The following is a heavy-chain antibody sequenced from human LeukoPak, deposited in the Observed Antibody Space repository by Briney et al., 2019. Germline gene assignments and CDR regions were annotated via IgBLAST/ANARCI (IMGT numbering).Heavy chain of an antibody. V-gene: IGHV3-7*01. Sequence: GGSLRLSCAASGFTFSSYGMHWVRQAPGKGLEWVANINQDGSEKYYVDSVKGRFTISRDNAKNSLYLQMNSLRAEDTAVYYCARDLHSSGWTDYWGQGTLVTVSS. D-gene: IGHD6-19*01. J-gene: IGHJ4*02. CDR1: GFTFSSYG. CDR3: ARDLHSSGWTDY. CDR2: INQDGSEK.